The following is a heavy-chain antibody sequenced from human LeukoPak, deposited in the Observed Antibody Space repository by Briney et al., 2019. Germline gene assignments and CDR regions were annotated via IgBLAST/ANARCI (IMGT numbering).Heavy chain of an antibody. V-gene: IGHV4-34*01. J-gene: IGHJ4*02. CDR2: INHSGST. Sequence: SETLSLACAVYGGSFSGYYWSWIRQPPGKGLEWIGEINHSGSTNYNPSLKSRVTISVDTSKNQFSLKLSSVTAADTAVYYCARDEGSGLLPYYLDYWGQGTLVTVSS. CDR3: ARDEGSGLLPYYLDY. CDR1: GGSFSGYY. D-gene: IGHD3-22*01.